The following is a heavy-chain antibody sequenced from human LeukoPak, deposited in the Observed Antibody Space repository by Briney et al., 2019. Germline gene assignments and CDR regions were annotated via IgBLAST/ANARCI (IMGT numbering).Heavy chain of an antibody. V-gene: IGHV5-51*01. CDR3: AIGRGGQQLGDY. CDR2: IYPDDSDT. Sequence: GEPLNISGKASGYSFTSYWIGWSRRMHGKGLKWLGIIYPDDSDTRYSPSFQGRVTISADKSISTDYLQWSSLKASDTAMYYCAIGRGGQQLGDYWGQGTLVTVSS. J-gene: IGHJ4*02. CDR1: GYSFTSYW. D-gene: IGHD6-13*01.